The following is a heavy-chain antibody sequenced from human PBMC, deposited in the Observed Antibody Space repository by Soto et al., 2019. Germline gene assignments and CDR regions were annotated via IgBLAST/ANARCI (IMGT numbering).Heavy chain of an antibody. CDR2: ISDDSSYI. V-gene: IGHV3-21*06. CDR1: GFMFSAYT. CDR3: ASPYYFNH. Sequence: GGSLSLSCAASGFMFSAYTMNWVRQAPGKGLEWLSSISDDSSYIDYADSLRGRFTVPRDNARNSLYLQIDSLGVEDTAGHYFASPYYFNHWGQGTLVTVYS. J-gene: IGHJ4*02. D-gene: IGHD3-16*01.